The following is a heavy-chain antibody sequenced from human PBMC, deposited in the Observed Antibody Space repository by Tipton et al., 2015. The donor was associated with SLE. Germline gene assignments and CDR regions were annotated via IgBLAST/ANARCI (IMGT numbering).Heavy chain of an antibody. CDR1: GGSISSYY. Sequence: TLSLTCTVSGGSISSYYWSWIRQPPGKGLEWIGYIYTSGSTNYNPSLKSRVTISVDTSKNQFSLKLSSVTAADTAVYYCARVEELIFDYWGQGTLVTVSS. J-gene: IGHJ4*02. CDR3: ARVEELIFDY. CDR2: IYTSGST. V-gene: IGHV4-4*09. D-gene: IGHD1-7*01.